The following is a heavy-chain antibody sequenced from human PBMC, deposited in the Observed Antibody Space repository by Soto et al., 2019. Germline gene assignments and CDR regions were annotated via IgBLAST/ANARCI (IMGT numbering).Heavy chain of an antibody. J-gene: IGHJ4*02. D-gene: IGHD3-16*01. CDR1: GFTFSAYG. CDR2: ISFNGKNT. V-gene: IGHV3-33*05. CDR3: ADIGGYDSVGGAY. Sequence: QVQLVESGGGVVQPGKSLRLSCAASGFTFSAYGMHWVRQAPGNGLEWVTFISFNGKNTDYADSVKGRFTVSRDNARNTLYLQMNSLRVEDTAVYYCADIGGYDSVGGAYWGQGALVAVSS.